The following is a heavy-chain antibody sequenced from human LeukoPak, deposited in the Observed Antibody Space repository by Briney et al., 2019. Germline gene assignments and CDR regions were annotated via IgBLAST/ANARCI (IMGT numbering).Heavy chain of an antibody. Sequence: SETLSLSCTVSGGSIGAYYWSWIRQPPGKGLEWLGHIYKTVNIDYNPSLKSRVTIAVETSENQFSLTLSSVTAADTAVYYCARDEGNGWPLGWHFDLWGRGTLVTVSS. CDR1: GGSIGAYY. CDR2: IYKTVNI. D-gene: IGHD6-19*01. J-gene: IGHJ2*01. V-gene: IGHV4-59*01. CDR3: ARDEGNGWPLGWHFDL.